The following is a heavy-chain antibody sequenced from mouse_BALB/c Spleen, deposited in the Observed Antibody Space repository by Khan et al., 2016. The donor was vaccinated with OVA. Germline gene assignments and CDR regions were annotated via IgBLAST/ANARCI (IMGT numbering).Heavy chain of an antibody. CDR2: IYPGTDNT. D-gene: IGHD4-1*01. Sequence: QVQLMQSGAELVRPGTSLKLSCKTSGYIFTSYWIHWVKQGSGQGLEWIARIYPGTDNTYYNEKFKDQATLTADKSSSTVYLQLSSLKSEDSAVFVSARWERLSYFDYWGQGTTLTVSS. V-gene: IGHV1-76*01. J-gene: IGHJ2*01. CDR3: ARWERLSYFDY. CDR1: GYIFTSYW.